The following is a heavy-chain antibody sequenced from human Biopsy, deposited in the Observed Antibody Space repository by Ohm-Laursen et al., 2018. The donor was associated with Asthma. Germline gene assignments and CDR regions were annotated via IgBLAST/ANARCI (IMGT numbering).Heavy chain of an antibody. D-gene: IGHD2-21*01. CDR1: GDSFHCPGYY. V-gene: IGHV4-31*03. CDR2: IHYRGSA. Sequence: TLSLPCSVSGDSFHCPGYYWSWVRQLPGWGLGRIGYIHYRGSAYYNPALKSRISKSVDMSKKQYSLEVRAVTAADTAVYYCARSVTGSLAYCAGDCSFHLDRWGPGTLVTVSS. CDR3: ARSVTGSLAYCAGDCSFHLDR. J-gene: IGHJ5*02.